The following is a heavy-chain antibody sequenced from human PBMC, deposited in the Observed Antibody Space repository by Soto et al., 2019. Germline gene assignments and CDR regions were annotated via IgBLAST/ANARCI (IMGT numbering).Heavy chain of an antibody. CDR2: VFFSGST. CDR3: ARTWVQLWSYYFDS. V-gene: IGHV4-39*01. D-gene: IGHD1-1*01. CDR1: GGSVGNNFNY. J-gene: IGHJ4*02. Sequence: SETLSLTCTVSGGSVGNNFNYWAWVRQSPEKGPEWIGSVFFSGSTYYNPSLKSRVTISIDTSKNQFSLRLKSVTAADTAVYYCARTWVQLWSYYFDSWGQGTLVTVSS.